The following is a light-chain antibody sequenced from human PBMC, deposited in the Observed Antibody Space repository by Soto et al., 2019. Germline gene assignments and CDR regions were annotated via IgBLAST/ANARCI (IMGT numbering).Light chain of an antibody. V-gene: IGKV1-9*01. CDR2: AAS. J-gene: IGKJ2*01. CDR3: LQINSYPYT. Sequence: IQLTQSPSSLPASVGDRVTITCRASQGITTYLAWYQQKPGKAPKLLIYAASALQSGVPSRFSGSGSGTDFTFTISRLQPEDFATYYCLQINSYPYTFWQGTKLEIK. CDR1: QGITTY.